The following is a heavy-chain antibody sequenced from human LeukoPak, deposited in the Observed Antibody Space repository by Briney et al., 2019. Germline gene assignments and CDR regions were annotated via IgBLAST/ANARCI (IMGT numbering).Heavy chain of an antibody. V-gene: IGHV3-30*18. D-gene: IGHD5-24*01. J-gene: IGHJ5*02. CDR2: ISYDGSDK. CDR3: AKAPGRDGYNYGWFDP. Sequence: PGTSLRLSCAGSGFTFSNSGMRWVRQAPGKGLEWVAVISYDGSDKHYTDSVKGRFTISRDNSKNTLYLQMNSMRPEDTAVYYCAKAPGRDGYNYGWFDPWGQGTLVTVSS. CDR1: GFTFSNSG.